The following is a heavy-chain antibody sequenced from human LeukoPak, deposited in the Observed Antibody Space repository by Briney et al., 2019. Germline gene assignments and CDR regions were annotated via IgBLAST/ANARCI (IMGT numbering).Heavy chain of an antibody. CDR1: GGSLSGYY. CDR2: INHNGST. Sequence: SETLSLTCAVYGGSLSGYYWSWIRQPPGKGLEWIGEINHNGSTNYNPSLKSRVTISVDTSKNQFSLNLSSVTAADTAVYYCARQISRSGRFNYYFDYWGQGTLVTVSS. J-gene: IGHJ4*02. D-gene: IGHD3-10*01. V-gene: IGHV4-34*01. CDR3: ARQISRSGRFNYYFDY.